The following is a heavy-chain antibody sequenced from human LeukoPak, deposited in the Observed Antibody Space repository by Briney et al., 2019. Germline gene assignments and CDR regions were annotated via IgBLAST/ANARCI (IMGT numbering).Heavy chain of an antibody. CDR2: IDPSDSET. CDR3: ARQTAMGRSGDY. V-gene: IGHV5-51*01. D-gene: IGHD5-18*01. Sequence: GESLKISCKASGYSVTSYWIGWVRQMPGKGLEWMGIIDPSDSETRYTPSFQGQVTISVDKSLTTADLQWNSLKASDTAMYYCARQTAMGRSGDYWGQGTLVTVSS. J-gene: IGHJ4*02. CDR1: GYSVTSYW.